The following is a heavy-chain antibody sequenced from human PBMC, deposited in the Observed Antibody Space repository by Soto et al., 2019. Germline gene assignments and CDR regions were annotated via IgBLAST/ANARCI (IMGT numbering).Heavy chain of an antibody. CDR3: ARGYYGEYFPYYVDY. CDR1: VGSISSYY. V-gene: IGHV4-59*01. J-gene: IGHJ4*02. Sequence: SLTCTVSVGSISSYYWSWIRPPPGKGLEWIGYIYYSGSTNYNPSLKSRVTISVDTSKNQFSLKLSSVTAADTAVYYCARGYYGEYFPYYVDYWGQGTLVTVSS. D-gene: IGHD4-17*01. CDR2: IYYSGST.